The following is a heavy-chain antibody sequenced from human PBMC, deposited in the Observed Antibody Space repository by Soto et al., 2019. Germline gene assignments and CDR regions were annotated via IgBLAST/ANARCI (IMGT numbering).Heavy chain of an antibody. CDR3: ARGPVFPSLAAAGTPDYYYYGMDV. CDR1: GFTFSSYA. D-gene: IGHD6-13*01. V-gene: IGHV3-30-3*01. Sequence: QVQLVESGGGVVQPGRSLRLSCAASGFTFSSYAMHWVRQAPGKGLEWVAVISYDGSNKYYADSVKGRFTISRDNSKNTLYLQMNSLSAEDTAVYYCARGPVFPSLAAAGTPDYYYYGMDVWGQGTTVTVSS. J-gene: IGHJ6*02. CDR2: ISYDGSNK.